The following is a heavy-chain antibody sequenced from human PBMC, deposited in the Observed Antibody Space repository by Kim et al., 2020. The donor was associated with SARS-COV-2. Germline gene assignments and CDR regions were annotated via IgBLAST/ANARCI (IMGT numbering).Heavy chain of an antibody. CDR1: DASVSGGGYY. CDR3: ARTKYYGSGTYSREYYLDQ. D-gene: IGHD3-10*01. V-gene: IGHV4-61*08. CDR2: IYYTGST. J-gene: IGHJ4*02. Sequence: SETLSLTCSVSDASVSGGGYYWSWIRQPPGQGLECIGYIYYTGSTNYSPSLKSRVTISVDTSKNQFSLKLNSVTAADTAMYYCARTKYYGSGTYSREYYLDQRSQGTRVTVSS.